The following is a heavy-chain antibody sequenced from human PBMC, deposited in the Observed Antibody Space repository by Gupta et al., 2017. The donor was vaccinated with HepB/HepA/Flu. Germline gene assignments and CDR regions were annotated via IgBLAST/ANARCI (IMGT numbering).Heavy chain of an antibody. CDR1: GSKFEDSA. Sequence: EVYLVESGGGKVQPGRSLRLSCTGLGSKFEDSAMHWVRQDPGKGLEWVSGINWNGADIGYADAVKGRFTVSRDNAKNLMFLEMSSLKIADTAVYYCVQDARLGFRGGFVSWGQGTVVSVSS. J-gene: IGHJ4*02. V-gene: IGHV3-9*01. CDR3: VQDARLGFRGGFVS. CDR2: INWNGADI.